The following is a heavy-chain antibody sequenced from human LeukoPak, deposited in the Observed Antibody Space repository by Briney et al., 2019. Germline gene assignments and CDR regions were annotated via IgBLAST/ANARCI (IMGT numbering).Heavy chain of an antibody. Sequence: ASVKVSCKASGGTFSSFGINWVRQAPGQGLEWMGWINPNSGGTNYAQKFQGRVTMTRDTSISTAYMELSRLRSDDTAVYYCAEAGSGKGPLDYWGQGTLVTVSS. V-gene: IGHV1-2*02. CDR1: GGTFSSFG. D-gene: IGHD2-15*01. CDR2: INPNSGGT. J-gene: IGHJ4*02. CDR3: AEAGSGKGPLDY.